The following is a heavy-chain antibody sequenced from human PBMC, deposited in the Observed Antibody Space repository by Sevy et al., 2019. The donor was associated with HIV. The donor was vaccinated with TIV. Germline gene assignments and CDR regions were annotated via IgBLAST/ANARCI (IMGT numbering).Heavy chain of an antibody. CDR2: LSFGCGEI. J-gene: IGHJ4*02. CDR1: GFTFSKYS. Sequence: GGSLRLSCAASGFTFSKYSMSWVRRPPGKGLEWVSTLSFGCGEINYADSVKGRFTISRDNSKSSVYLQMNNLRPEDTAVYYCAREGCTKPHDYWGQGTLDTVSS. D-gene: IGHD2-8*01. CDR3: AREGCTKPHDY. V-gene: IGHV3-23*01.